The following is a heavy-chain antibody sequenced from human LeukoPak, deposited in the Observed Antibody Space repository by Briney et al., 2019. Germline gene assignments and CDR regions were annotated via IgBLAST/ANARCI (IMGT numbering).Heavy chain of an antibody. D-gene: IGHD3-3*01. CDR1: GYTFTSYA. Sequence: ASVKVSCKASGYTFTSYAMHWVRQAPGQRLEWMGWINAGNGNTKYSQKFQGRVTITRDTSASTAYMELSSLRSEDTAVYYCAREETIFGVVIAPAYYYYGMDVWGQGTTVTVSS. CDR3: AREETIFGVVIAPAYYYYGMDV. J-gene: IGHJ6*02. CDR2: INAGNGNT. V-gene: IGHV1-3*01.